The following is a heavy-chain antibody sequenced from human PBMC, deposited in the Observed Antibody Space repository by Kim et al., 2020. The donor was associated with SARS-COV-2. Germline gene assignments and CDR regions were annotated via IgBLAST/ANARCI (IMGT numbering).Heavy chain of an antibody. CDR1: GFTFSSYA. Sequence: GGSLRLSCAASGFTFSSYAMSWVRQAPGKGLEWVSGISGSGDSTCYADSVKGRFTISRDNSKNTLYLQMNSLRAEDTAVYYCAKASYSSSWYGGEFDYWGQGTLVTVSS. D-gene: IGHD6-13*01. CDR2: ISGSGDST. J-gene: IGHJ4*02. CDR3: AKASYSSSWYGGEFDY. V-gene: IGHV3-23*01.